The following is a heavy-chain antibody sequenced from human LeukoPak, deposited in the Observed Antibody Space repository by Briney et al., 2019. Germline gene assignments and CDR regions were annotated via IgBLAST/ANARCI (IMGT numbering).Heavy chain of an antibody. Sequence: RASETLSLTCAVYGGSFSGYYWSWIRQPPGKGLEWIGEINHSGSTNYNPSLKSRVTISVDTSKNQFSLKLSSVTAADTAVYYCARGLSLTLGVTGTSTRFDYWGQGTLVTVSS. J-gene: IGHJ4*02. CDR1: GGSFSGYY. CDR3: ARGLSLTLGVTGTSTRFDY. D-gene: IGHD1-20*01. CDR2: INHSGST. V-gene: IGHV4-34*01.